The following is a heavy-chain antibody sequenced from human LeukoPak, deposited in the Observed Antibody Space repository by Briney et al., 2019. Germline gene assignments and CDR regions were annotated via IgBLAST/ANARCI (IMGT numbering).Heavy chain of an antibody. CDR2: MNPNSGNT. CDR1: GYTFTSYD. CDR3: ARVLARRGYSSSWPNYYFDY. J-gene: IGHJ4*02. V-gene: IGHV1-8*01. D-gene: IGHD6-13*01. Sequence: ASVKVSCKASGYTFTSYDINWVRQATGQGLEWMGWMNPNSGNTGYAQKFQGRVTMTRNTSISTAYMELGSLRSGDTAVYYCARVLARRGYSSSWPNYYFDYWGQGTLVTVSS.